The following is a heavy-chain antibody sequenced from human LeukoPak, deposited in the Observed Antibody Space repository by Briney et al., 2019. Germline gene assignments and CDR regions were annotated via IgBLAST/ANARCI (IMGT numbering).Heavy chain of an antibody. CDR1: GGSISSSSYY. CDR2: IYYSGST. CDR3: ARAGAIVALDY. J-gene: IGHJ4*02. Sequence: PSETLSLTCTVSGGSISSSSYYWGWIRQPPGKGLEWIGSIYYSGSTYYNPSLKSRVTISVDTSKNQFSLKLSSVTAADTAVYYCARAGAIVALDYWGQGTLVTVSS. V-gene: IGHV4-39*07. D-gene: IGHD3-22*01.